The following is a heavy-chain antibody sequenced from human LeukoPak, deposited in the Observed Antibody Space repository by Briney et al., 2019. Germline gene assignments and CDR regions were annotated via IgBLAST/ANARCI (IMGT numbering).Heavy chain of an antibody. D-gene: IGHD2-2*01. CDR1: GFTFSTYA. CDR3: AKDKVVEVPAAMGGAFDY. V-gene: IGHV3-23*01. Sequence: GGSLRLSCTASGFTFSTYAMSWVRQAPGKGLEWVSTISGSAGATYSADSVRGRFTISRDNSKNTLYLQMNSLRAEDTSVYYSAKDKVVEVPAAMGGAFDYGGQGPLVTVSS. CDR2: ISGSAGAT. J-gene: IGHJ4*02.